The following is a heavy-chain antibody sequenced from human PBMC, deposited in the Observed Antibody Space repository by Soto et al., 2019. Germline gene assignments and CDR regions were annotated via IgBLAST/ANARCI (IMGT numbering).Heavy chain of an antibody. Sequence: QVQLVQSGAEVKKPGSSVKVSCKASGGTFSSYTISWVRQAPGQGLEWMGRIIPLLGIANYAQKFQGRVTITADKSTSTAYMERSSLRSEDTAVYYCARVESQQLVLYYYGMDVWGQGTTVTVSS. D-gene: IGHD6-13*01. CDR1: GGTFSSYT. V-gene: IGHV1-69*02. CDR3: ARVESQQLVLYYYGMDV. CDR2: IIPLLGIA. J-gene: IGHJ6*02.